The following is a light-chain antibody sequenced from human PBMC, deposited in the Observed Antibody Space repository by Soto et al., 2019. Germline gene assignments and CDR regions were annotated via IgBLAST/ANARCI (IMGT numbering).Light chain of an antibody. CDR3: QSYDSRLRGSGI. CDR2: GNS. J-gene: IGLJ2*01. Sequence: QSALTQPPSVSGAPGQRVTISCTGSNSNFGAGYDVNWYQQLPGTAPKLVIFGNSNRPSGVTDRFSGSKSGTSASLAITGLQAEDEATYYCQSYDSRLRGSGIFGGGTKLTVL. CDR1: NSNFGAGYD. V-gene: IGLV1-40*01.